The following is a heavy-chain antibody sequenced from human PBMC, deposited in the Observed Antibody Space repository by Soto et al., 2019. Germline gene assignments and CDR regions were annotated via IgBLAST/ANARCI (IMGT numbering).Heavy chain of an antibody. CDR1: GFTFKSYG. Sequence: AVGSLRLSCAASGFTFKSYGMHWVRQAPGKGLEWVAVISYDGNNEYYADSVKGRFTISRDIPKNTLYLQLNSLRAEDTAVYYCAKEGLYKTLDYWGQGTLVTVSS. V-gene: IGHV3-30*18. J-gene: IGHJ4*02. CDR3: AKEGLYKTLDY. CDR2: ISYDGNNE. D-gene: IGHD1-1*01.